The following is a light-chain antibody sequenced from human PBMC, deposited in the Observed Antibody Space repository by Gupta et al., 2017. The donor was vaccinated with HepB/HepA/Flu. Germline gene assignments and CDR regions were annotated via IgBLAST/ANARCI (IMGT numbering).Light chain of an antibody. Sequence: QSVLTPPPSVSAAPGQKVTISCSGSSSNIGNNYVYWYHQLPGTAPKLLIYDNNKRPSGIPDRFSGSKSGTSATLGITGLQTGDEADYYCGTWDSSLSVVFGGGTKLTVL. CDR1: SSNIGNNY. CDR3: GTWDSSLSVV. CDR2: DNN. V-gene: IGLV1-51*01. J-gene: IGLJ3*02.